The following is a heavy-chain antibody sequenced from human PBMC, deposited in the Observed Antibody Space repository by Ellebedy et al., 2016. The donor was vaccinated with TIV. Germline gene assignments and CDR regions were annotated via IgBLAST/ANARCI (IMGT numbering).Heavy chain of an antibody. Sequence: ASVKVSCXASGGTFSSYAISWVRQAPGQGLEWMGGIIPIFGTANYAQKFQGRVTITADESTSTAYMELSSLRSEDTAVYYCARARTVAALNYYYYYGMDVWGQGTTVTVPS. CDR2: IIPIFGTA. V-gene: IGHV1-69*13. D-gene: IGHD2-15*01. CDR1: GGTFSSYA. CDR3: ARARTVAALNYYYYYGMDV. J-gene: IGHJ6*02.